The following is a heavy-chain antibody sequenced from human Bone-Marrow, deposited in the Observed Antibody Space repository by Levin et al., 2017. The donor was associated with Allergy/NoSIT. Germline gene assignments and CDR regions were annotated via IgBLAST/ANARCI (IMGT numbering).Heavy chain of an antibody. V-gene: IGHV4-34*01. CDR2: INHSGST. CDR1: GGSFSGYY. D-gene: IGHD6-13*01. CDR3: ARERGGPAARFFDY. Sequence: PSETLSLTCAVYGGSFSGYYWSWIRQPPGKGLEWIGEINHSGSTNYNPSLKSRVTISVDTSKNQFSLKLSSVTAADTAVYYCARERGGPAARFFDYWGQGTLVTVSS. J-gene: IGHJ4*02.